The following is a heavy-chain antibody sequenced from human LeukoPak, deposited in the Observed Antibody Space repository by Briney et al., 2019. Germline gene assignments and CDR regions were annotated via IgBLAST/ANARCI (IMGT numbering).Heavy chain of an antibody. V-gene: IGHV3-15*01. J-gene: IGHJ3*02. D-gene: IGHD6-19*01. CDR1: GFIFSNAW. Sequence: PGGSLRLSCAASGFIFSNAWMSWVRQAPGKGLEWVGRIKSKTDGGTADYAAPVKGRFTISRENAKNSLYLQMNSLRAGDTAVYYCARACSEVPEAGTGYAFDIWGQGTMVTVSS. CDR3: ARACSEVPEAGTGYAFDI. CDR2: IKSKTDGGTA.